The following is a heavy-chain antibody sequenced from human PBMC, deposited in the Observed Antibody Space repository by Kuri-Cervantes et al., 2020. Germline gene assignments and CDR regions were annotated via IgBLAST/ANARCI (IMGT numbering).Heavy chain of an antibody. CDR2: ISYDGSNK. CDR1: GFTFSSYA. J-gene: IGHJ5*02. V-gene: IGHV3-30-3*01. D-gene: IGHD5-18*01. Sequence: GGSLRLSCAASGFTFSSYAMHWARQAPGKGLEWVAVISYDGSNKYYADSVKGRFTISRDNSKNTLYLQMNSLRAEDTAVYYCAREEDTAMAMNWFDPWGQGTLVTVSS. CDR3: AREEDTAMAMNWFDP.